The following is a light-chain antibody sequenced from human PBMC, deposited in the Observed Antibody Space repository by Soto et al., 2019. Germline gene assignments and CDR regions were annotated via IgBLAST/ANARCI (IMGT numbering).Light chain of an antibody. CDR3: QSYDSSLSGVV. CDR1: SCNIGAGYD. CDR2: GNS. Sequence: QSVLTQPPSVSGAPGQRVTISCTGSSCNIGAGYDVHWYQQVPGTAPKLLIYGNSNRPSGVPDRFSGSKSGTSASLAITGLQAEDEADYYCQSYDSSLSGVVFGGGTKLTVL. V-gene: IGLV1-40*01. J-gene: IGLJ2*01.